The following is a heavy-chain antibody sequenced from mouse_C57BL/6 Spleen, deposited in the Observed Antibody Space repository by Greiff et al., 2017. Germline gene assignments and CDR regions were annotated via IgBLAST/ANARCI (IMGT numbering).Heavy chain of an antibody. D-gene: IGHD2-1*01. V-gene: IGHV5-17*01. CDR3: ARLAYGNYDAMDY. CDR1: GFTFSDYG. J-gene: IGHJ4*01. Sequence: EVKLMESGGGLVKPGGSLKLSCAASGFTFSDYGMHWVRQAPEKGLEWVAYISSGSSTIYYADTVKGRFTISRDNAKNTLFLQMTSLRSEDTAMYDCARLAYGNYDAMDYWGQGTSVTVSS. CDR2: ISSGSSTI.